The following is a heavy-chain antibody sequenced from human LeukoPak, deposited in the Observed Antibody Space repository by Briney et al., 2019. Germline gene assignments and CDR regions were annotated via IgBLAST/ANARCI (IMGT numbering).Heavy chain of an antibody. V-gene: IGHV1-69*05. CDR2: IIPIFGTA. CDR1: ACTFSSYA. CDR3: ARLYGDSYGYCDY. Sequence: SSVTVTFKCSACTFSSYAYSWVRQAPAQGLEWMGSIIPIFGTANYAQKLRGRFTISTDESTSRAYMELSSLRSEDTAVYYCARLYGDSYGYCDYWGEGTLVIVSS. D-gene: IGHD5-18*01. J-gene: IGHJ4*02.